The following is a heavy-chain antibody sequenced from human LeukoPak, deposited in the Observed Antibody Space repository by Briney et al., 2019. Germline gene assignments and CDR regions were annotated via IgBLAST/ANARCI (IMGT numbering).Heavy chain of an antibody. D-gene: IGHD3-10*01. V-gene: IGHV3-48*02. CDR2: ISSDSRTI. CDR1: GFTFSSYS. Sequence: GGSLRLSYAASGFTFSSYSMNWVRQAPGKGLEWVSYISSDSRTIYYADFVKGRFTISRDNAKNSLYLQMKSLRDEDTAVYYCARYGSGTSYITNYFDYWGQGTLVTVSS. CDR3: ARYGSGTSYITNYFDY. J-gene: IGHJ4*02.